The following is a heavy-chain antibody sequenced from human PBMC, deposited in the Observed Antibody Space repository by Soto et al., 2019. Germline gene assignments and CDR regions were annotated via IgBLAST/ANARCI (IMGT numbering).Heavy chain of an antibody. J-gene: IGHJ5*02. CDR3: ARDGGDVYGSASINRFDP. D-gene: IGHD3-10*01. V-gene: IGHV3-33*01. CDR1: GFTFSSYG. CDR2: IWYDGSNK. Sequence: GGSLRLSCAASGFTFSSYGMHWVRQAPGKGLEWVAVIWYDGSNKYYADSVKGRFTISRDNSKNTLYLQMNSLRAEDTAVYYCARDGGDVYGSASINRFDPWGQGTLVTVSS.